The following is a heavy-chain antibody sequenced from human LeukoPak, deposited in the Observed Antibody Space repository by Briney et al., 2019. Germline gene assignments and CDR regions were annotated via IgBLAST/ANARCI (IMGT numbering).Heavy chain of an antibody. CDR2: IYPGDSDT. D-gene: IGHD3-9*01. V-gene: IGHV5-51*01. CDR1: GYSFTSYW. J-gene: IGHJ3*02. Sequence: GESLKISCKGSGYSFTSYWIAWVRQMPGKGLEWMGIIYPGDSDTRYSPSFQGQVTISADKSISTAYLQWSSLKASGTVMYYCARYYDSSILWAFDIWGQGTLVTVSS. CDR3: ARYYDSSILWAFDI.